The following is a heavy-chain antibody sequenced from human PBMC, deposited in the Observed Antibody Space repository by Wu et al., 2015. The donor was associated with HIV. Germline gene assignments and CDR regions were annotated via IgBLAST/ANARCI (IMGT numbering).Heavy chain of an antibody. Sequence: QVQLVQSGAEVKKPGSSVKVSCKASGGTFSSYAISWVRQAPGQGLEWMGGIIPIFGTANYAQKFQGRVTITADESTSTAYMELSSLRSEDTAVYYCARGGIVVVPAARDSSSWPNWFDPWGQGTLGPPSPQ. J-gene: IGHJ5*02. CDR3: ARGGIVVVPAARDSSSWPNWFDP. CDR1: GGTFSSYA. V-gene: IGHV1-69*12. CDR2: IIPIFGTA. D-gene: IGHD2-2*01.